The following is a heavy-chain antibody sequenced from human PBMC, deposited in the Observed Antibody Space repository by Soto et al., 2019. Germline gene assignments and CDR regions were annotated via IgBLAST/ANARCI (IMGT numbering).Heavy chain of an antibody. Sequence: QLVESGGGVVQPGTSLRLSCVGSGFTFRSYVIHWVRQAPGKGLEWVALTSYDGSNNFYGDSVKGRFTISRDNSRNTVELKMYSLRLEVTALYYGSRWGTTGGLDVWGQVTLVSVYS. CDR2: TSYDGSNN. J-gene: IGHJ4*02. CDR3: SRWGTTGGLDV. V-gene: IGHV3-33*05. CDR1: GFTFRSYV. D-gene: IGHD3-16*01.